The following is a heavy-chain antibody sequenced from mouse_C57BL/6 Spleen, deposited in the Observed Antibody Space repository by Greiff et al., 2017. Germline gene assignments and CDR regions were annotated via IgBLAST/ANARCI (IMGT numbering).Heavy chain of an antibody. V-gene: IGHV1-82*01. Sequence: QVHVKQSGPELVKPGASVKISCKASGYAFSSSWMNWVKQRPGKGLEWIGRIYPGDGDTNYNGKFKGKATLAADKSSSTAYMQLSSLTSEDSAVYFCARSGYYGSRFYAMDYWGQGTSVTVSS. CDR1: GYAFSSSW. CDR2: IYPGDGDT. CDR3: ARSGYYGSRFYAMDY. D-gene: IGHD1-1*01. J-gene: IGHJ4*01.